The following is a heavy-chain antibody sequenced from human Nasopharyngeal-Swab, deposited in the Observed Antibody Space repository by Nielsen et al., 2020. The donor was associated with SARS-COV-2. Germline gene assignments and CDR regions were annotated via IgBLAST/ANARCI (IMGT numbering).Heavy chain of an antibody. Sequence: GESLKISCAASGFTFSSYAMSWVRQAPGKGLEWASDISGSGDSTFYSDSVKGRFTMSRDNSKNMLYLQMSSLRAEDTAVYYCAKRGVAVAATSWFDPWGQGTLVTVSS. CDR3: AKRGVAVAATSWFDP. V-gene: IGHV3-23*01. CDR2: ISGSGDST. D-gene: IGHD2-15*01. CDR1: GFTFSSYA. J-gene: IGHJ5*02.